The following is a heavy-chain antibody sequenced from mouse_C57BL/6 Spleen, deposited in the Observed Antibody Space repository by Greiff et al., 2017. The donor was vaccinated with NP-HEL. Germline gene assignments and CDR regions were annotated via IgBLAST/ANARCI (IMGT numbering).Heavy chain of an antibody. CDR1: GYTFTDYY. CDR2: INPNNGGT. CDR3: ARGEDYGSSPWYFDY. D-gene: IGHD1-1*01. Sequence: VQLQQSGPELVKPGASVKISCKASGYTFTDYYMNWVKQSHGKSLEWIGDINPNNGGTSYNQKFKGKATLTVDKSSSTAYMELRSLTSEDSAVYYCARGEDYGSSPWYFDYWGQGTTLTVSS. J-gene: IGHJ2*01. V-gene: IGHV1-26*01.